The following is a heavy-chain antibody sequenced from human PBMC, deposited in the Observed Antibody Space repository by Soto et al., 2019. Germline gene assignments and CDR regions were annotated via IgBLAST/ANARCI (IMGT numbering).Heavy chain of an antibody. J-gene: IGHJ3*02. CDR2: ISWNSGII. Sequence: EMKLVESGGGLVQPGRSLRLSCAASGFTFDDYAVHWVRQAPGKGLEWVSGISWNSGIIDYAASVKGRFTISRDNAKNSLYLQMNSLRPEDTALYYCAKDVEWCGSHLNHAFDIWGQGTMVSVSA. V-gene: IGHV3-9*01. D-gene: IGHD1-26*01. CDR3: AKDVEWCGSHLNHAFDI. CDR1: GFTFDDYA.